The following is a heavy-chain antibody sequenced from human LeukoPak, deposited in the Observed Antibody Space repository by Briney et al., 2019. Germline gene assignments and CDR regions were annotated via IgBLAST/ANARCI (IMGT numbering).Heavy chain of an antibody. CDR2: IYYSGST. CDR3: ARVGHRYCSSTSCYVGAFDI. Sequence: TLSLTCTVSGGSISSGDYYWSWIRQPPGKGLEWIGYIYYSGSTYYNPSLKSRVTISVDTSKNLFSLKLSSVTAADTAVYYCARVGHRYCSSTSCYVGAFDIWGQGTMVTVSS. D-gene: IGHD2-2*01. V-gene: IGHV4-30-4*08. J-gene: IGHJ3*02. CDR1: GGSISSGDYY.